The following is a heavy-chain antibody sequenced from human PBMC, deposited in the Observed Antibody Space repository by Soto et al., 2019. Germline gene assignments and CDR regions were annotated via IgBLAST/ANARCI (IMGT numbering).Heavy chain of an antibody. CDR2: IYPGDSDT. D-gene: IGHD6-13*01. J-gene: IGHJ6*02. CDR1: GYSFTSYW. Sequence: GESLKISCKGSGYSFTSYWIGWVRQMPGKGLEWMGIIYPGDSDTRYSPSFQGQVTISADKSISTAHLQWSSLKASDTAMYYCAAADPNYYYYYGMDVWGQGTTVTVSS. CDR3: AAADPNYYYYYGMDV. V-gene: IGHV5-51*01.